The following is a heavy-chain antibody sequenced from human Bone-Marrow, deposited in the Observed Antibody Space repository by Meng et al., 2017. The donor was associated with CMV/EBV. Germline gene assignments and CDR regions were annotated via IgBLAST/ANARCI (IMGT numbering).Heavy chain of an antibody. CDR3: ATGVVSVDAFDI. Sequence: ASVKVSCKVFGYTLTELSMHWVRQAPGKGLEWMGGFDPEDGETIYAQKFQGRVTMTEDTSTDTAYMELSSLRSEDTAVYYCATGVVSVDAFDIWGQGTMVTVSS. V-gene: IGHV1-24*01. CDR2: FDPEDGET. D-gene: IGHD2-15*01. CDR1: GYTLTELS. J-gene: IGHJ3*02.